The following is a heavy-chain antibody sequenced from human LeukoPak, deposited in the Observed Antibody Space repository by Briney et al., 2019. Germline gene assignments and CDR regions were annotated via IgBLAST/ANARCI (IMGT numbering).Heavy chain of an antibody. CDR1: GLTFSSYW. CDR2: INSDGSST. D-gene: IGHD3-22*01. J-gene: IGHJ4*02. Sequence: GSLRLSCAASGLTFSSYWMHWVRQAPGKGLVWVSRINSDGSSTSYADSVKGRFTISRDNAKNTLYLQMNSLRAEDTAVYYCARERSSSGYPDDYWGRGTLVTVSS. V-gene: IGHV3-74*01. CDR3: ARERSSSGYPDDY.